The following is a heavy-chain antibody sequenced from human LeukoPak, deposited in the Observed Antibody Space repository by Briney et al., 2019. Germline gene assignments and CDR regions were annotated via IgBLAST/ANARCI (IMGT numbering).Heavy chain of an antibody. CDR2: ISGSGTNT. D-gene: IGHD1-1*01. CDR1: IFSFNLYG. V-gene: IGHV3-23*01. J-gene: IGHJ4*02. Sequence: GGSLRLSCAASIFSFNLYGISWVRQAPGKGLEWIATISGSGTNTHYAGSVKGRLTISRDNSKNTVYVQMNSLRAEDTAVYYCARDPSTLTRRDDYWGQGTLVTVSS. CDR3: ARDPSTLTRRDDY.